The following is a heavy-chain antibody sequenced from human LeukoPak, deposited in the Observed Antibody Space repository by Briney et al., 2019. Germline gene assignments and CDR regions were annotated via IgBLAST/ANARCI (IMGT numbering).Heavy chain of an antibody. CDR1: GFTFSSYG. J-gene: IGHJ6*02. Sequence: GGSLRLSCAASGFTFSSYGMHWVRQAPSKGLEWVAVISYDGSNKYYADSVKGRFTISRDNSKNTLYLQMNSLRAEDTAVYYCAKEDIVVVVAAPPGGMDVWGQGTTVTVSS. V-gene: IGHV3-30*18. CDR3: AKEDIVVVVAAPPGGMDV. D-gene: IGHD2-15*01. CDR2: ISYDGSNK.